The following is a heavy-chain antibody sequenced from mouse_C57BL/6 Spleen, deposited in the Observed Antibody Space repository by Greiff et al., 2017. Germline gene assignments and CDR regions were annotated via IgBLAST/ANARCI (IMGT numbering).Heavy chain of an antibody. CDR2: IYPRSGNT. V-gene: IGHV1-81*01. Sequence: VQLQQSGAELARPGASVKLSCKASGYTFTSYGISWVKQRTGQGLEWIGEIYPRSGNTYYNEKFKGKATLTASKSSSTAYMELRSLTCEDSAVYFCARRATVVEGAMDYWGQGTSVTVSS. D-gene: IGHD1-1*01. CDR3: ARRATVVEGAMDY. J-gene: IGHJ4*01. CDR1: GYTFTSYG.